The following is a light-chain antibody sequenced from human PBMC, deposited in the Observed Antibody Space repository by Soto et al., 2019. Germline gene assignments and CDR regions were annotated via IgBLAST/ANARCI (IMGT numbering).Light chain of an antibody. CDR3: QQYHNWPRT. Sequence: EIVMTQSPATLSVSPGERATLSCRASQSVSSDLAWYQQKPGQAPRLLIYGTSTRATGIPARFSGTGSGTEFPLTISSLQSEDFAVYYCQQYHNWPRTFGPGTKVDIK. V-gene: IGKV3-15*01. CDR2: GTS. J-gene: IGKJ3*01. CDR1: QSVSSD.